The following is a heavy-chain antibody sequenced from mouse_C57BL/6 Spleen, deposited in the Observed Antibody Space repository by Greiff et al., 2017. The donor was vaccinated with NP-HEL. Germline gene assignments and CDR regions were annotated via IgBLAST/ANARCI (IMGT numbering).Heavy chain of an antibody. J-gene: IGHJ4*01. D-gene: IGHD2-3*01. V-gene: IGHV1-61*01. CDR2: IYPSDSET. CDR3: AREWLLLMDY. CDR1: GYTFTSYW. Sequence: VQLQQPGAELVRPGSSVKLSCKASGYTFTSYWMDWVKQRPGQGLEWIGNIYPSDSETHYNQKFKDKATLTVDKSSSTAYMQLSSLTSEDSAVYYCAREWLLLMDYWGQGTSVTVSS.